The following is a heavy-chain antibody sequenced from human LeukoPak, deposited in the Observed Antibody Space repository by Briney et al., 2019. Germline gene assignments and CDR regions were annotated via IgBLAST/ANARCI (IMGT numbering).Heavy chain of an antibody. CDR1: AFTLTSHE. CDR2: ISSSGRTI. CDR3: ARRFDF. V-gene: IGHV3-48*03. J-gene: IGHJ4*02. Sequence: GRCLTPSCPPAAFTLTSHETGSVSQPARKWRGWALYISSSGRTIYYADSVKGRLPISRDSAKNSLYLQMNSLRAEETGVYYCARRFDFWGQGTLVTVSS.